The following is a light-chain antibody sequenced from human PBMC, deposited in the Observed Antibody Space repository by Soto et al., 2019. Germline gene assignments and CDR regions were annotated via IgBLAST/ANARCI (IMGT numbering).Light chain of an antibody. CDR1: SSNIGGNT. J-gene: IGLJ3*02. CDR2: SNS. CDR3: AAWDGTLNGWV. V-gene: IGLV1-44*01. Sequence: QSVLTQPPSASGTPGQRVTFSCSGSSSNIGGNTVSWFQHLPRTAPKLLIFSNSQRPSGVPDRFSGSKSGTSASLAISGLQSEDEADYYCAAWDGTLNGWVFGGGTKLTVL.